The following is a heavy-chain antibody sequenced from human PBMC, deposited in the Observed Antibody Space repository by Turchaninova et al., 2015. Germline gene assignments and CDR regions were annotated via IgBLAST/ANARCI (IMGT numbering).Heavy chain of an antibody. J-gene: IGHJ4*02. Sequence: VQLQESGPGLVKPSETLSLTCTGSGGSSSSPYWSWIRPPPGKGPEWIGYIYYSGNTNYNPSLRSRVTISVDRSKNQFSLQLRSVTAADTAVYYCARDLTGAWFDFWGQGTLVTVSS. V-gene: IGHV4-59*11. D-gene: IGHD7-27*01. CDR1: GGSSSSPY. CDR2: IYYSGNT. CDR3: ARDLTGAWFDF.